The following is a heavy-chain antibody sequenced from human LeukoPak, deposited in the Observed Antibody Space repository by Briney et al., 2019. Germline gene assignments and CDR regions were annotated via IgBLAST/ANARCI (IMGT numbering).Heavy chain of an antibody. D-gene: IGHD5-18*01. J-gene: IGHJ4*02. CDR2: INGNGAST. Sequence: GGSLRLSCAASGFTFNTHAMSWVRQAPGKGMEWVSGINGNGASTYYSDSVKGRFTISRDNSKNTLYLQMSSLRAEDTAVYYCAKDQGYSYYYLDYWGQGTLVTVSS. V-gene: IGHV3-23*01. CDR3: AKDQGYSYYYLDY. CDR1: GFTFNTHA.